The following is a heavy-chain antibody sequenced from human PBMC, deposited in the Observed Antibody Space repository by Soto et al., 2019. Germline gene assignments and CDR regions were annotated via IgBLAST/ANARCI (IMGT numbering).Heavy chain of an antibody. CDR3: ARGQYSSSSPFDY. CDR2: IYSGGST. J-gene: IGHJ4*02. V-gene: IGHV3-53*01. CDR1: GFTVSSNY. Sequence: GGSLRLSCAASGFTVSSNYMIWVRQAPGKGLEWVSVIYSGGSTYYADSVKGRFTISRDNSKNTLYLQMNSLRAEDTAVYYCARGQYSSSSPFDYWGQGTLVTVSS. D-gene: IGHD6-6*01.